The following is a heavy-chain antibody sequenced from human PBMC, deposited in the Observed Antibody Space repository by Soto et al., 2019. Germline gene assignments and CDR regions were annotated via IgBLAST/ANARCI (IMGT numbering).Heavy chain of an antibody. CDR3: ARGGQDHYDSSGYSRYFDY. V-gene: IGHV1-69*13. J-gene: IGHJ4*02. D-gene: IGHD3-22*01. CDR1: GGTFSSYA. Sequence: GASVKVSCKASGGTFSSYAISWVRQAPGQGLEWMGGIIPIFGTANYAQKFQGRVTITADESTSTAYMELSSLRSEDTAVYYCARGGQDHYDSSGYSRYFDYWGQGTLVTVYS. CDR2: IIPIFGTA.